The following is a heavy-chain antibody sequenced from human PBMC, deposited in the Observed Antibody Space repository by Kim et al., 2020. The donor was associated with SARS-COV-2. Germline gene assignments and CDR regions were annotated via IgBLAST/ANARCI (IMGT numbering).Heavy chain of an antibody. CDR3: ARGHQQLAPLDY. Sequence: NYNPSLKSRVTISVDTSKNQFSLKLRSVTAADTAVYYCARGHQQLAPLDYWGQGTLVTVSS. D-gene: IGHD6-13*01. V-gene: IGHV4-59*09. J-gene: IGHJ4*02.